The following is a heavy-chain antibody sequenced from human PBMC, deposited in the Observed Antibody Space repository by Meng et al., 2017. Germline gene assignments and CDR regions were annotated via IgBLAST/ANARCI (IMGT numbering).Heavy chain of an antibody. Sequence: GESLKISCAASGFTFSSYDMHWVRQATGKGLEWVSAIGTAGDTYYPGSVKGRFTISRENAKNSLYLQMNSLRAGDTAVYYCARRYYYDSSGYLITTHFDYWGQGTLVTVSS. J-gene: IGHJ4*02. V-gene: IGHV3-13*01. D-gene: IGHD3-22*01. CDR1: GFTFSSYD. CDR2: IGTAGDT. CDR3: ARRYYYDSSGYLITTHFDY.